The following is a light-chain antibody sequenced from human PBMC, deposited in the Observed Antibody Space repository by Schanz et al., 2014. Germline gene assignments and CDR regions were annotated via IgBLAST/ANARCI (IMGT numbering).Light chain of an antibody. CDR2: DVS. V-gene: IGLV2-14*01. CDR1: SSDVGGYNY. J-gene: IGLJ3*02. Sequence: QSALTQPASASGSPGQSITISCTGTSSDVGGYNYVSWYQQHPGKAPKLMIFDVSNRPSGLSNRFSGSKSGNTASLTISGLQAEDEADYYCCSYAGSFWVFGGGTKVTVL. CDR3: CSYAGSFWV.